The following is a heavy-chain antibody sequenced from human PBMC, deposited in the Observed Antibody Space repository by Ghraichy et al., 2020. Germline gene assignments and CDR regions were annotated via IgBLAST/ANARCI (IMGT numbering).Heavy chain of an antibody. CDR2: IYNTVTT. Sequence: SETLSLTCSVSGGSISSYYWSWIRQSPGKGLEWIGYIYNTVTTNYSPSLKSRVTMSVDTAKNQFSLKLSSVTAADTAVYYCARVGGILWHSPGFDVWGQGTMVTVSS. J-gene: IGHJ3*01. V-gene: IGHV4-59*01. CDR3: ARVGGILWHSPGFDV. D-gene: IGHD2-21*01. CDR1: GGSISSYY.